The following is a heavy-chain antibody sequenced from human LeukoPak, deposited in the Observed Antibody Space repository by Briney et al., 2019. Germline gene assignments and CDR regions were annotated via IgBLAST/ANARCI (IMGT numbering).Heavy chain of an antibody. J-gene: IGHJ6*02. CDR3: ARDSGAAAMGFYYYGMDV. CDR1: GGTFSSYA. V-gene: IGHV1-69*04. CDR2: IIPILGIA. Sequence: SVKVSCKASGGTFSSYAISWVRQAPGQGLEWMGRIIPILGIANYAQKFQGRVTITADKSTSTAYMELSSLRSEDTAVYYCARDSGAAAMGFYYYGMDVWGQGTTVTVSS. D-gene: IGHD2-2*01.